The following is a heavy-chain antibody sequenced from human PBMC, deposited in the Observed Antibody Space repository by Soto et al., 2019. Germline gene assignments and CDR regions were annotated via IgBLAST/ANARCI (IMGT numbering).Heavy chain of an antibody. Sequence: QVQLVESGGGVVQPGRSLRLSCAASGFTFSSYAMHWVRQAPGKGLEWVAVISYDGSNKYYADSVKGRFTISRDNSKNTLYLQMNSLRAEDTAVYYCARDRDIVATISLHYFDYWGQGTLVTVSS. CDR3: ARDRDIVATISLHYFDY. CDR1: GFTFSSYA. J-gene: IGHJ4*02. V-gene: IGHV3-30-3*01. CDR2: ISYDGSNK. D-gene: IGHD5-12*01.